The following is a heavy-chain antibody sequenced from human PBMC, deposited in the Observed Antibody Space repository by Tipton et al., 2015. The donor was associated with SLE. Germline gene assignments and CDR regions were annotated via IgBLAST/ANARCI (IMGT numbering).Heavy chain of an antibody. J-gene: IGHJ4*02. CDR3: ATVEYGAKPLDY. CDR2: ISASGLRA. Sequence: SLRLSCAASGFTFSSYAMHWVRQAPGKGLEWVSSISASGLRAYYADSVKGRFTISRDTSKNTVSLQMNSLRAEDTALYLCATVEYGAKPLDYWGQGTLVTVSS. D-gene: IGHD4/OR15-4a*01. CDR1: GFTFSSYA. V-gene: IGHV3-23*01.